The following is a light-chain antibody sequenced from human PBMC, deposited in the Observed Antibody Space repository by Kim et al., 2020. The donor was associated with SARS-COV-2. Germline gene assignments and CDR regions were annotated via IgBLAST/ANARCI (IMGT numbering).Light chain of an antibody. V-gene: IGKV3-20*01. CDR1: QSVSSNY. CDR2: GAS. J-gene: IGKJ1*01. Sequence: EIVLTQSPGTLSLSPGERATLSCRASQSVSSNYLAWYQQKPGQAPRLLIYGASSRATGIPDRFSGSGSGTDFTLTISRLEPDDFAVYYCKQIGSSPRTFGQGTKVDIK. CDR3: KQIGSSPRT.